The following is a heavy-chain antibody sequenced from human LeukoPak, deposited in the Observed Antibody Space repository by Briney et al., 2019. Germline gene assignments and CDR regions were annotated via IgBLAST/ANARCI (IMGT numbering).Heavy chain of an antibody. CDR3: ARSLPYGTTWYGRSDF. CDR1: GFPFNAYW. J-gene: IGHJ4*02. V-gene: IGHV3-7*03. CDR2: IRQDGDTK. Sequence: GGSLRLSCAASGFPFNAYWKTWVRQAPGKGLEWVANIRQDGDTKYYVDSVRGRFTISRDNAMNSLYLQMNSLRAEDTAIYYCARSLPYGTTWYGRSDFWGQGTLVTVSS. D-gene: IGHD6-13*01.